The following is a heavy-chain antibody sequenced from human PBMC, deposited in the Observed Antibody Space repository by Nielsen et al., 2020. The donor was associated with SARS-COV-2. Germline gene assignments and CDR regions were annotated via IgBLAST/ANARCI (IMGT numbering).Heavy chain of an antibody. V-gene: IGHV3-64D*09. Sequence: GGSLRLSCSASGFTFISFAIHWFRQAPGKGLDHVSGINRLGGSTLYTNSVRGRFTISRDNSKNTLYLQMSSLRAEDTAVYYCVKDAYSNAGRFDYWGQGTLVTVSS. CDR1: GFTFISFA. J-gene: IGHJ4*02. CDR2: INRLGGST. D-gene: IGHD4-11*01. CDR3: VKDAYSNAGRFDY.